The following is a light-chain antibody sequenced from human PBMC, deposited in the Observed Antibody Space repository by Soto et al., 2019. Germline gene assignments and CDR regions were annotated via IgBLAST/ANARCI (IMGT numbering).Light chain of an antibody. CDR2: DAT. Sequence: QSVLTQPASVSGSPGQSITISCTGTSSDVGAYNYVSWYQQHPGKAPSLMIYDATNRPSGVSNRFSGSKSGNTASLTISGLQAEDEADYYCSSYTRTSTYVFGAGTKVNVL. J-gene: IGLJ1*01. V-gene: IGLV2-14*01. CDR1: SSDVGAYNY. CDR3: SSYTRTSTYV.